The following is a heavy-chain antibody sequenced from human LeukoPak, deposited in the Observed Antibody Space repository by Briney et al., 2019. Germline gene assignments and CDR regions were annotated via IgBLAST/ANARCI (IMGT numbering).Heavy chain of an antibody. D-gene: IGHD3-22*01. J-gene: IGHJ2*01. CDR2: IYYSGNT. CDR1: GGSISSYY. Sequence: SETLSLTCTVSGGSISSYYWSWIRQPPGKGLEWIGYIYYSGNTNYNPSLKSRVSISIDTSKNQFSLQLSSVTAADTAVYYCARDRDSSGLRDFDLWGRGTLVTVSA. V-gene: IGHV4-59*01. CDR3: ARDRDSSGLRDFDL.